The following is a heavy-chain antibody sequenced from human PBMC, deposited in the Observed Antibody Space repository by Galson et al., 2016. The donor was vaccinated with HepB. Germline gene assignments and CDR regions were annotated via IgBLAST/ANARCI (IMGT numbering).Heavy chain of an antibody. D-gene: IGHD1-26*01. CDR3: ARGAGWVSDY. V-gene: IGHV3-7*03. CDR2: IKQDGSET. J-gene: IGHJ4*02. Sequence: SLRLSCAASDFTFSNAWMIWVRQAPGKGPEWVANIKQDGSETFYVDSVKGRFTISRDNAKNSLFLQMNSLRVEDTAVYYCARGAGWVSDYWGQGALVNV. CDR1: DFTFSNAW.